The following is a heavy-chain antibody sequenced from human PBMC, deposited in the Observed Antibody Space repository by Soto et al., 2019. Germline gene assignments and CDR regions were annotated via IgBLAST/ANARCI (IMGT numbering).Heavy chain of an antibody. CDR3: ARGGGSFSSGWYYDY. CDR2: IYYSGSI. Sequence: QVQLQESGPGLVKPSETLSLTCTVSGVSITYSYWNWVRQPPGKGLEWIGFIYYSGSIKYNPSLGSRVTMSVDTSKNQLSLKLTSVTATDTAVYYCARGGGSFSSGWYYDYWGQGTLVTVSS. V-gene: IGHV4-59*08. D-gene: IGHD6-19*01. J-gene: IGHJ4*02. CDR1: GVSITYSY.